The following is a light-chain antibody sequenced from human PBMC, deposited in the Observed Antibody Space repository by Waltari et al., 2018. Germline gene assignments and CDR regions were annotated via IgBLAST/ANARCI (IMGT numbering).Light chain of an antibody. CDR1: RSDVGRSES. V-gene: IGLV2-14*03. Sequence: SALPQPASVSGSPGQSITIYCTGTRSDVGRSESVPWYQQHPGKAPKLIIYDVSKRPSGVYNRFSGSTSGYTASLTISGLQSEDEADYYCCSYTTTDTYVFGSGTKVTVL. CDR2: DVS. J-gene: IGLJ1*01. CDR3: CSYTTTDTYV.